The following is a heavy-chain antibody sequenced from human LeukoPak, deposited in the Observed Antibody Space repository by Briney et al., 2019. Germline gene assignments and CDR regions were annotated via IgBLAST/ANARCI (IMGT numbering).Heavy chain of an antibody. CDR2: IYYSGST. CDR3: ARLKYLSGAWSGPPPYYYYYMDV. V-gene: IGHV4-59*01. Sequence: SETLSLTCTVSGGSISSYYWSWIRQPPGKGLEWIGYIYYSGSTNYNPSLKSRVTISVDTSKNQFSLKLSSVTAADTAVYYCARLKYLSGAWSGPPPYYYYYMDVWGEGTTVTVSS. CDR1: GGSISSYY. J-gene: IGHJ6*03. D-gene: IGHD3-3*01.